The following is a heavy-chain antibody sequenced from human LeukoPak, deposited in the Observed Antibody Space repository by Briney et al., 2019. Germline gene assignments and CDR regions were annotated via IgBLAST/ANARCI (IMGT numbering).Heavy chain of an antibody. CDR2: IIPIFGTA. D-gene: IGHD2-21*01. J-gene: IGHJ6*03. Sequence: SVKVSCKASGGTFSSYAISWVRQAPGQGLEWMGRIIPIFGTANYAQKFQGRVMITTDESTSTAYTELSSLRSEDTAVYYCAGGGEAYYYYMDVWGKGTTVTVSS. CDR1: GGTFSSYA. V-gene: IGHV1-69*05. CDR3: AGGGEAYYYYMDV.